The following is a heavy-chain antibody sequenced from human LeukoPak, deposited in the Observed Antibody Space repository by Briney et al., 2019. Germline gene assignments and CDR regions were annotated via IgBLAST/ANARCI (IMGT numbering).Heavy chain of an antibody. CDR2: INHSGST. CDR3: ARASYSYGAFDI. CDR1: GGSFSGYY. Sequence: KASETLSLTCAVYGGSFSGYYWSWIRQPPGKGLGWIGEINHSGSTNYNPSLKSRVTISVDTSKNQFSLKLSSVTAADTAVYYCARASYSYGAFDIWGQGTMVTVSS. J-gene: IGHJ3*02. D-gene: IGHD5-18*01. V-gene: IGHV4-34*01.